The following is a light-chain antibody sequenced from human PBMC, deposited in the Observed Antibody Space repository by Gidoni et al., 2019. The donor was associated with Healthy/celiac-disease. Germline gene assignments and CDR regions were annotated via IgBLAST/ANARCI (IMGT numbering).Light chain of an antibody. V-gene: IGKV3-15*01. CDR1: QSVSSN. CDR2: GAS. Sequence: EIVMTPSPATLSVSPGERATLSCRASQSVSSNLAWYQQTPGQSPRLLIYGASTRATGIPARLSGSGSRTEFTLTISSLQSEDFAVYYCQQYNNWPPSFGQGTKVEIK. CDR3: QQYNNWPPS. J-gene: IGKJ1*01.